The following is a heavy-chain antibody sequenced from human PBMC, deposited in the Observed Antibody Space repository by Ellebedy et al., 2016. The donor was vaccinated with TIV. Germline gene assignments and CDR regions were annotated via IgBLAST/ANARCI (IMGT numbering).Heavy chain of an antibody. CDR1: GYSFTTYW. CDR2: FSPGDPDPGDSGI. D-gene: IGHD1-26*01. Sequence: PGGSLRLSCTASGYSFTTYWIGWVRQMPGKGLAWVGIFSPGDPDPGDSGIRYSPSFQGQVTISADKSISTTYLQWSSLKASDTAIYYCVRHEGQSGSYYFWGQGTLVTVSS. CDR3: VRHEGQSGSYYF. V-gene: IGHV5-51*01. J-gene: IGHJ1*01.